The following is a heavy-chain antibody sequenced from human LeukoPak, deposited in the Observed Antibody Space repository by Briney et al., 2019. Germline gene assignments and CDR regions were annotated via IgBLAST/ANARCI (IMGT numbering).Heavy chain of an antibody. D-gene: IGHD2-21*02. V-gene: IGHV3-33*01. J-gene: IGHJ6*02. CDR2: IWYDGSNK. CDR1: GFTFSSYG. Sequence: PGGSLRLSCAASGFTFSSYGMHWVRQAPGKGLEGGAVIWYDGSNKYYADSVKGRFTISRDNSKNTLYLQMNSPRAEDTAVYYCARDAPYCGGDCYTYGMDVWGQGTTVTVSS. CDR3: ARDAPYCGGDCYTYGMDV.